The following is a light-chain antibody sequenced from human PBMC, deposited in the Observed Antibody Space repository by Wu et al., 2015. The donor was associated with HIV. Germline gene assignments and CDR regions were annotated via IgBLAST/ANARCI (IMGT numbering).Light chain of an antibody. J-gene: IGKJ2*04. CDR3: QQRSNWPLCS. CDR2: DAS. Sequence: EIVLTQSPATLSLSPGERATLSCRASQSVSRYLAWYQQRPGQAPRLLIYDASNRATGIPVRFSGSGSGTDFTLTISSLEPEDFAVYHCQQRSNWPLCSFGQGTKLEIK. CDR1: QSVSRY. V-gene: IGKV3-11*01.